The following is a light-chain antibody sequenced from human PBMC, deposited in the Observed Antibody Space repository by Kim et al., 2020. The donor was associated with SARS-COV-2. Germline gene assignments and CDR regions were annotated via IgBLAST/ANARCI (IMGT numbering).Light chain of an antibody. J-gene: IGLJ2*01. Sequence: GKTVTIACPRSGGSIATNYVQWYQQRPGSAPTIVISEDNQRPSGVPDRFSGSIASSSSSAFLTISGLKTEDEADYYCQSFDSSSVVFGGGTQLTVL. V-gene: IGLV6-57*03. CDR3: QSFDSSSVV. CDR1: GGSIATNY. CDR2: EDN.